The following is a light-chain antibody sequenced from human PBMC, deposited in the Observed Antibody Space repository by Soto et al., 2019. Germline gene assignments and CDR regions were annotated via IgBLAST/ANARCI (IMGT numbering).Light chain of an antibody. CDR3: QQYVSAPRT. CDR1: QSVSSSF. J-gene: IGKJ1*01. CDR2: GAS. Sequence: EIVLTQSPGTLSLSPGERATLSCRASQSVSSSFLSWYQQKPGQAPRLLIYGASGRATGIPDRFSGSGSGTDFTLTISSLEPEDFAVYYCQQYVSAPRTFGQGTKVEVK. V-gene: IGKV3-20*01.